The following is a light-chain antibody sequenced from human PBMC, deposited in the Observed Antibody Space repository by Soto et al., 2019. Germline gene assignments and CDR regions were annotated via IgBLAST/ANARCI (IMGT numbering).Light chain of an antibody. V-gene: IGKV3-20*01. CDR3: QQYGSSIT. J-gene: IGKJ5*01. Sequence: EIVMTQSASTLSGSAGERATLSCRASQSVSSNLAWYQQKPGQAPRLLIYGASSRATGIPDRFSGSGSGTDFTLTISRLEPEDFAVYYCQQYGSSITFGQGTRLEIK. CDR2: GAS. CDR1: QSVSSN.